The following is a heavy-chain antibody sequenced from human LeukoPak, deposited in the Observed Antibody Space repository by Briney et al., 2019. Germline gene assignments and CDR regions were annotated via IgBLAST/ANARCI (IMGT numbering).Heavy chain of an antibody. CDR3: ARLPLWGDAFDI. Sequence: ASVKVSCKAPGYTFTGYYMHWVRQAPGQGLEWMGWINPNSGGTNYAQKFQGRVTMTRDTSISTAYMELSRLRSDDTAVYYCARLPLWGDAFDIWGQGTMVTVSS. J-gene: IGHJ3*02. CDR1: GYTFTGYY. V-gene: IGHV1-2*02. D-gene: IGHD2-21*01. CDR2: INPNSGGT.